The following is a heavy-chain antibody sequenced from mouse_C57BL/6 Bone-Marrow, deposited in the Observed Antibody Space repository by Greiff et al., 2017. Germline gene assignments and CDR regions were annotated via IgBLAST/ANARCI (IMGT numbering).Heavy chain of an antibody. V-gene: IGHV6-6*01. CDR1: GFTFSDAW. D-gene: IGHD1-1*01. J-gene: IGHJ4*01. CDR3: TTRTVSYYGSSLWYAMDY. Sequence: EVQRVESGGGLVQPGGSMKLSCAASGFTFSDAWMDWVRQSPEKGLEWVAEIRNKANNHATYYAESVKGRFTISRDDSKSSVYLQMNSLRAEDTGIYYCTTRTVSYYGSSLWYAMDYWGQGTSVTVSS. CDR2: IRNKANNHAT.